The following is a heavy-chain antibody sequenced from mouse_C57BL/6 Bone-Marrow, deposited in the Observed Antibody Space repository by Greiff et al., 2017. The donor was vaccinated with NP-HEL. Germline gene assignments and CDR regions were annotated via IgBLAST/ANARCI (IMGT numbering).Heavy chain of an antibody. CDR2: IYPGDGDT. J-gene: IGHJ4*01. CDR3: ASYGRSGPYAMDY. D-gene: IGHD1-1*02. Sequence: QVQLKESGPELVKPGASVKISCKASGYAFSSSWMNWVKQRPGKGLEWIGRIYPGDGDTNYNGKFKGKATLTADKYSSTAYMQLSSLTSEDSAVYFCASYGRSGPYAMDYWGQGTSVTVSS. V-gene: IGHV1-82*01. CDR1: GYAFSSSW.